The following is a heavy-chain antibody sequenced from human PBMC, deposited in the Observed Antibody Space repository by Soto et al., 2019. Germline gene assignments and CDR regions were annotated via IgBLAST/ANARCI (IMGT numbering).Heavy chain of an antibody. CDR3: AKDDKGYCSSTSCYDGYFDY. J-gene: IGHJ4*02. CDR2: LSGSGTIT. Sequence: GGSLRLSCAASGFTFSNYAMSWVCQAPGKGLEWVSTLSGSGTITYHADSVKGRFTISRDNSKNTLYLQMNSLRAEDTAVYYCAKDDKGYCSSTSCYDGYFDYWGQGTLVTVSS. V-gene: IGHV3-23*01. D-gene: IGHD2-2*01. CDR1: GFTFSNYA.